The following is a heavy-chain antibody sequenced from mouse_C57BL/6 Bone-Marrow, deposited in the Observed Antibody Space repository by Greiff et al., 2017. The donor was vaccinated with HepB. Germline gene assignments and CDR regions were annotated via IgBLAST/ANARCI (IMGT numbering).Heavy chain of an antibody. Sequence: EVQLQESGPGLVKPSQSLSLTCSVTGYSITSGYYWNWIRQFPGNKLEWMGYISYDGSNNYNPSLKNRISITRDTSKNQFFLKLNSVTTEDTATYYCARDRENLVYDADWYFDVWGTGTTVTVSS. V-gene: IGHV3-6*01. CDR2: ISYDGSN. J-gene: IGHJ1*03. D-gene: IGHD2-12*01. CDR1: GYSITSGYY. CDR3: ARDRENLVYDADWYFDV.